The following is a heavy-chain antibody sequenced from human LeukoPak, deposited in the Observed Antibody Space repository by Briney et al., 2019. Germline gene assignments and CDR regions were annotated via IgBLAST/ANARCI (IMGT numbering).Heavy chain of an antibody. D-gene: IGHD3-10*01. CDR3: TTHTNYYYGSGTTILYYFDY. J-gene: IGHJ4*02. V-gene: IGHV3-15*01. Sequence: GGSLRLSCAASGFTFSNAWMSWVRQAPGKGLEWVGRIKSKTDGGTTDYAAPVKGRFTISRDDSKNTLYLQMNSLKTEDTAVYYCTTHTNYYYGSGTTILYYFDYWGQGTLVTVSS. CDR2: IKSKTDGGTT. CDR1: GFTFSNAW.